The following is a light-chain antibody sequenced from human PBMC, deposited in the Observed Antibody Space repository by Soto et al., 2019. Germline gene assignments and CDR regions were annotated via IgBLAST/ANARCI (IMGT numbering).Light chain of an antibody. CDR3: QQSRNFPRT. Sequence: EIVLTQSPATLSLSPGERATLSCRASQSVSSYLAWYQQKPGQAPRLLIYGASTRATGIPARFSGSGSGTDFTLTISSLQPEDFATYFCQQSRNFPRTFGQGTRLEIK. CDR1: QSVSSY. CDR2: GAS. J-gene: IGKJ5*01. V-gene: IGKV3-11*01.